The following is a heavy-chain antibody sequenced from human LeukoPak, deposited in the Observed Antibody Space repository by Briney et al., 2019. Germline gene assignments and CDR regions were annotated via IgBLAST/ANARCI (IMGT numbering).Heavy chain of an antibody. D-gene: IGHD4-17*01. Sequence: SETLSLTCTVSGGSITSSSYYWGWIRQPPGKGLEWIGYIYYSGSTNYNPSLKSRVTISVDTSKNQFSRKLSSVTAADTAVYYCARVNGDYFDYWGQGTLVTVSS. CDR1: GGSITSSSYY. CDR3: ARVNGDYFDY. CDR2: IYYSGST. J-gene: IGHJ4*02. V-gene: IGHV4-61*05.